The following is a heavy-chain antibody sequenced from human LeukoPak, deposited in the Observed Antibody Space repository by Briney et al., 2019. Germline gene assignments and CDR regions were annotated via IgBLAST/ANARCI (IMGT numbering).Heavy chain of an antibody. Sequence: GGSLRLSCAASGFTFSSYSMNWVRQAPGKGLEWVSSISSSSSYIYYADSVKGRFTISRDNAKNSLYLQMNSLRAEDTAVYYCARDSPSIAARRFDYWGQGTLVTVSS. V-gene: IGHV3-21*01. D-gene: IGHD6-6*01. CDR2: ISSSSSYI. J-gene: IGHJ4*02. CDR1: GFTFSSYS. CDR3: ARDSPSIAARRFDY.